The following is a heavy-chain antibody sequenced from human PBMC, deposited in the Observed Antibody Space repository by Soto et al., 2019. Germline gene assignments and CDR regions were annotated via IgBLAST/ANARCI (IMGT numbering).Heavy chain of an antibody. J-gene: IGHJ4*02. D-gene: IGHD3-22*01. Sequence: ASVKVSCKASGYTFTSYAMHWVRQAPGQRLEWMGWINAGNGNTKYSQKFQGRVTITRDTSASTAYMELSSLRSEDTAVYYCARVRVYYDSSGYYLYLGQGTLVTVS. CDR1: GYTFTSYA. V-gene: IGHV1-3*01. CDR2: INAGNGNT. CDR3: ARVRVYYDSSGYYLY.